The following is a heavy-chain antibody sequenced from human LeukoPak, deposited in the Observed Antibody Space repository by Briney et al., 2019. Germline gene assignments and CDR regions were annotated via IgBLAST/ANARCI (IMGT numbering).Heavy chain of an antibody. CDR2: INHSGST. J-gene: IGHJ4*02. CDR3: ARGTSGYWYYFDY. CDR1: GGSFSGYY. Sequence: SETLSLTCAVYGGSFSGYYWSWIRQPPGKGLEWIGEINHSGSTNYNPSLKSRVTISVDTSKNQFSLKLSSVTAADTAVYYCARGTSGYWYYFDYWGQGTLVTVSS. D-gene: IGHD3-3*01. V-gene: IGHV4-34*01.